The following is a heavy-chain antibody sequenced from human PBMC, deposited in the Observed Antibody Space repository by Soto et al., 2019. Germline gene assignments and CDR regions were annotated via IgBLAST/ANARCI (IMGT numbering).Heavy chain of an antibody. Sequence: RGSLLLSYAASGFTSSSYAMHLVRQAPGKGLEWVAVISYDGSNKYYADSVKGRFTISRDNSKNTLYLQMNSLRAEDTAVYYCAIVIRDGSTNEYYSG. CDR1: GFTSSSYA. D-gene: IGHD3-10*01. CDR3: AIVIRDGSTNEYYSG. CDR2: ISYDGSNK. V-gene: IGHV3-30-3*01. J-gene: IGHJ6*01.